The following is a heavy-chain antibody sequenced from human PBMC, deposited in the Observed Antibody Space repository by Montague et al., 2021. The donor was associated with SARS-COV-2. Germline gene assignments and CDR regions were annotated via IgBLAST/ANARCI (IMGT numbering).Heavy chain of an antibody. V-gene: IGHV3-7*03. D-gene: IGHD2-8*02. CDR2: IIREGTET. J-gene: IGHJ4*02. Sequence: SLRLSCAASGFSYTIHYMSWVRQAPGKGLQWIAKIIREGTETYYADSVRGRFIVSRDNAKKSMTLEMHSLTVDDTAVYYYVREVWWSFDLWGQGAPVTVSS. CDR3: VREVWWSFDL. CDR1: GFSYTIHY.